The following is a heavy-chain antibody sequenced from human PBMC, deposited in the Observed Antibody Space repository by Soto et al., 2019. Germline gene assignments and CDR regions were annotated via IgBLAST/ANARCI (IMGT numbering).Heavy chain of an antibody. Sequence: EVQLVESGGGLVQPGGSLRLSCAASGFTFSSYWMHWVRQAPGKGLVWVSRINSDGSSTNYADSVKGRFTISRDNAKNTLYLQMSSLRADDTAVYYCARVPYCSGGSCYSLFDPWGQRTLVTVSS. CDR3: ARVPYCSGGSCYSLFDP. D-gene: IGHD2-15*01. J-gene: IGHJ5*02. CDR1: GFTFSSYW. CDR2: INSDGSST. V-gene: IGHV3-74*01.